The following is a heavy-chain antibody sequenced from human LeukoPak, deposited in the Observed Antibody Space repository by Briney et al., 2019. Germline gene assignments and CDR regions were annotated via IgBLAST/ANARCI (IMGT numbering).Heavy chain of an antibody. CDR1: GFTFSSYG. CDR3: ARVFLPTRMGYDYVWGSYRYSGMDY. D-gene: IGHD3-16*02. CDR2: ISGSGGST. J-gene: IGHJ4*02. V-gene: IGHV3-23*01. Sequence: PGGSLRLSCAASGFTFSSYGMSWVRQAPGKGLEWVSAISGSGGSTYYADSVKGRFTISRDNSKNTLYLQMNSLRAEDTALYYCARVFLPTRMGYDYVWGSYRYSGMDYWGQGTLVTVSS.